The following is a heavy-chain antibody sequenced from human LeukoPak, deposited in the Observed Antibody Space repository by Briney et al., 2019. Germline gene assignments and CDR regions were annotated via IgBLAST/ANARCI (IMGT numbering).Heavy chain of an antibody. D-gene: IGHD6-19*01. CDR2: IYYSGST. CDR1: GGSISSSSYY. V-gene: IGHV4-39*01. Sequence: SETLPLTCTVSGGSISSSSYYWGWIRQPPGTGREWIGSIYYSGSTYYNPSLKSRVTISVDTSKNQFSLKLSSVTAADTAVYYCARRVSYSSGWALGFDPWGQGTLVTVSS. J-gene: IGHJ5*02. CDR3: ARRVSYSSGWALGFDP.